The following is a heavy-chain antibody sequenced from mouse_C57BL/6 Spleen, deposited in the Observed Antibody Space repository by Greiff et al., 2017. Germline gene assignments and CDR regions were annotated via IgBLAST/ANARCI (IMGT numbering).Heavy chain of an antibody. Sequence: EVQLVVSGGGLVKPGGSLKLSCAASGFTFSSYAMSWVRQTPEKRLEWVATISDGGSYTYYPDNVKGRFTISRDNAKNNLYLQMSHLKSEDTAMYYCARGGNFFAYWGQGTLVTVSA. J-gene: IGHJ3*01. V-gene: IGHV5-4*01. CDR2: ISDGGSYT. CDR3: ARGGNFFAY. CDR1: GFTFSSYA.